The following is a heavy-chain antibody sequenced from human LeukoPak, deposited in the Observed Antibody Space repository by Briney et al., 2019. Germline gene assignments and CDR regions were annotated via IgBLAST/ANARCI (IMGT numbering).Heavy chain of an antibody. CDR2: INSDGSST. CDR1: GFTFSSYW. J-gene: IGHJ6*04. Sequence: GGSLRLACAASGFTFSSYWMDWVRQAPGKGLVWVSRINSDGSSTSYADSVKGRFTISRDNAKNTLYLQMNSLRAEDTAVYYCARQGGGDPRYYYYYGMDVWGKGTTVTVSS. V-gene: IGHV3-74*01. D-gene: IGHD3-16*01. CDR3: ARQGGGDPRYYYYYGMDV.